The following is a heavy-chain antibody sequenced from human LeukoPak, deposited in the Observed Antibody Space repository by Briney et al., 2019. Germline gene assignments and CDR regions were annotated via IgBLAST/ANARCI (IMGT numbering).Heavy chain of an antibody. J-gene: IGHJ4*02. CDR1: GFTFSNAW. V-gene: IGHV3-23*01. D-gene: IGHD6-13*01. CDR2: LNRNGTRT. Sequence: PGGSLGLSCAASGFTFSNAWMNWVRQAPGKGLEWVSTLNRNGTRTYYSLSSSGRFIVSRDNSMNTLYLQMNGLRADDTAVYYCARDRGGYSTDFDFWGQGTLVTVTS. CDR3: ARDRGGYSTDFDF.